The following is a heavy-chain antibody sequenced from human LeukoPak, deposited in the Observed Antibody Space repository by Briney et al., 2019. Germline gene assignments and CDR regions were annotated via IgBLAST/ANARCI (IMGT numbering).Heavy chain of an antibody. D-gene: IGHD3-9*01. CDR3: ARGGSYDILTGYCDY. CDR1: GYTFTGHY. V-gene: IGHV1-2*02. CDR2: INPNSGGT. Sequence: GASVKVSCKASGYTFTGHYMHWVRQAPGQGLEWMGWINPNSGGTNYAQKFQGRVTMTRDTSISTAYMELSRLRSDDTAVYYCARGGSYDILTGYCDYWGQGTLVTVSS. J-gene: IGHJ4*02.